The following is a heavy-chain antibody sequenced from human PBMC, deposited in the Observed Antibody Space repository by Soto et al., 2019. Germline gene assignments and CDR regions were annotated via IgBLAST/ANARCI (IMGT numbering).Heavy chain of an antibody. CDR1: GFAFDNYA. Sequence: PGGSLRLSCAASGFAFDNYAMNWVRQTPGRGLEWISFISSSTTAIYYADSVKGRFTISRDNARNSLFLHMHSLRDDDTAVYFCARQYLSSGGFFFGPWGQGTLVT. CDR3: ARQYLSSGGFFFGP. J-gene: IGHJ5*02. CDR2: ISSSTTAI. V-gene: IGHV3-48*02. D-gene: IGHD6-6*01.